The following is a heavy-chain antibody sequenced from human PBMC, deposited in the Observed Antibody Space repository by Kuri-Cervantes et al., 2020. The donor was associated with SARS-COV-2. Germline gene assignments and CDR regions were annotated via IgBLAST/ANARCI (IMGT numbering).Heavy chain of an antibody. J-gene: IGHJ4*02. V-gene: IGHV3-21*01. CDR1: GFTFSSYS. CDR3: AKDKGDRRNEVYYFDY. Sequence: GESLKISCAASGFTFSSYSMNWVRQAPGKGLEWVSSISSSSSYIYYADSVKGRFTISRDNAKNSLYLQMNSLRAEDTAVYYCAKDKGDRRNEVYYFDYWGQGTLVTVSS. D-gene: IGHD1-1*01. CDR2: ISSSSSYI.